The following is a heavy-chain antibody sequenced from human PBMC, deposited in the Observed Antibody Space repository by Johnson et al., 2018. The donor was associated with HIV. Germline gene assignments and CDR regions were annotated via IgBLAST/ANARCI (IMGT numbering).Heavy chain of an antibody. Sequence: QVQLVESGGGVVQPGGSLRLSCAASGFTFSSYGMHWVRQAPGQGLEWVALIRYDGSKKYYADSVKGRFTISRDNSKNTLYLQMNRMRAEDTAVYYCAKAREYDSTGHDAFDIWGQGTMVTVSS. V-gene: IGHV3-30*02. J-gene: IGHJ3*02. CDR1: GFTFSSYG. CDR2: IRYDGSKK. D-gene: IGHD3-22*01. CDR3: AKAREYDSTGHDAFDI.